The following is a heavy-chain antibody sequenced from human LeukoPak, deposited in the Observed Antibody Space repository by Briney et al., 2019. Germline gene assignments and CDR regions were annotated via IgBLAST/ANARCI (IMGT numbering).Heavy chain of an antibody. CDR3: ARSGDDYGDYSNAFDI. Sequence: PSETLSLTCTVSGGSISSGSYYWSWIRQPAGKGLEWIGRIYTSGSTNYNPSLKSRVTISVDTSKNQFSLKLSSVAAADTAVYYCARSGDDYGDYSNAFDIWGPGTMVTVSS. V-gene: IGHV4-61*02. D-gene: IGHD4-17*01. J-gene: IGHJ3*02. CDR2: IYTSGST. CDR1: GGSISSGSYY.